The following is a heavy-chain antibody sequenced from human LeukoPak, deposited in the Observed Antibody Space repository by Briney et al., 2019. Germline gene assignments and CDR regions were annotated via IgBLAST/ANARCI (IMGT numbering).Heavy chain of an antibody. CDR2: TLYRSKWLN. CDR3: TRGPDDLLHGRAFDF. D-gene: IGHD3-3*01. J-gene: IGHJ3*01. CDR1: GDSISSNSAA. V-gene: IGHV6-1*01. Sequence: SQTLSLTCAISGDSISSNSAAWNWIRLSPSRGLEWLGRTLYRSKWLNDYAPSVKGRITINPDTSTNQFSLQLKSVTPEDTALYYCTRGPDDLLHGRAFDFWGQGTMVTVSS.